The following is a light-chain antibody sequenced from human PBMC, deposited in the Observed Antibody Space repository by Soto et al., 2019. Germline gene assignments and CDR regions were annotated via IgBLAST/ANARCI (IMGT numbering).Light chain of an antibody. CDR1: QSISSW. CDR2: KAS. CDR3: QQYNSYSGT. J-gene: IGKJ2*01. Sequence: DIQMTQSPSTLSASVGDSVTITCRASQSISSWLAWYQQKPGKAPKVLIYKASSLESGVPSRFSGSGSGTEFTLTISSLQPDYFATYYCQQYNSYSGTFGQGTKVEIK. V-gene: IGKV1-5*03.